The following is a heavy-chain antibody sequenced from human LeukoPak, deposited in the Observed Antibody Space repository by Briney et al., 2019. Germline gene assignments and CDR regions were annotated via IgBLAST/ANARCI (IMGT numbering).Heavy chain of an antibody. CDR2: ISGGGGST. CDR1: GFTFSTYA. Sequence: GGSLRLSCAASGFTFSTYAMSWVRQAPGKGLEWVSAISGGGGSTYYADFVKGRFTSSRDNAKNTLYLQMNTLRAEDTAVYYCAKGLTSTWGQGTLVTVSP. CDR3: AKGLTST. D-gene: IGHD2/OR15-2a*01. V-gene: IGHV3-23*01. J-gene: IGHJ4*02.